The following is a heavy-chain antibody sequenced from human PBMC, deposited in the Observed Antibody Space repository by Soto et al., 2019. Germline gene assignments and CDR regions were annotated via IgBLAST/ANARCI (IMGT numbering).Heavy chain of an antibody. V-gene: IGHV3-23*01. CDR1: GFTFSSYA. Sequence: GGSLRLSCAASGFTFSSYAMSWVRQAPGKGLEWVSAISGSGGSTYYADSVKGRLTISRDNSKNTLYLQMNSLRAEDTAVYYCAKKRRSSSWNWFDPWGQGTLVTVSS. D-gene: IGHD6-13*01. CDR3: AKKRRSSSWNWFDP. J-gene: IGHJ5*02. CDR2: ISGSGGST.